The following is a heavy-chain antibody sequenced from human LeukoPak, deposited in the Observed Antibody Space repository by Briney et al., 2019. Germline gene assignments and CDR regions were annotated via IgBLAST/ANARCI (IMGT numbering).Heavy chain of an antibody. CDR3: ARGLGYYYYMDV. Sequence: KPSETLSLTCAVYGGPFSGYYWSWIRQPPGKGLEWIGEINHSGSTNYNPSLKSRVTISVDTSKNQFSLKLSSVTAADTAVYYCARGLGYYYYMDVWGKGTTVTVSS. V-gene: IGHV4-34*01. CDR2: INHSGST. D-gene: IGHD7-27*01. J-gene: IGHJ6*03. CDR1: GGPFSGYY.